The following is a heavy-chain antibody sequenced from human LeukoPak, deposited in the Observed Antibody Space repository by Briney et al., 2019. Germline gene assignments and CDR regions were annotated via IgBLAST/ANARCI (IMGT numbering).Heavy chain of an antibody. CDR3: AFMVRGILLLDY. V-gene: IGHV4-59*04. CDR1: GGSISSYY. CDR2: IYHSGST. Sequence: SETLSLTCTVSGGSISSYYWSWIRQPPGKGLEWIGSIYHSGSTYYNPSLKSRVTISVDTSKNQFSLKLSSVTAADTAVYYCAFMVRGILLLDYWGQGTLVTVSS. J-gene: IGHJ4*02. D-gene: IGHD3-10*01.